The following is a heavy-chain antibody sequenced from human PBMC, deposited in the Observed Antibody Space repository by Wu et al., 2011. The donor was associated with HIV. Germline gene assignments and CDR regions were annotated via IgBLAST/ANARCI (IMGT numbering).Heavy chain of an antibody. J-gene: IGHJ4*02. CDR2: INPNSGGT. Sequence: QVQLVQSGAEVKKPGASVKVSCKASGYTFTGYYMHWVRQAPGQGLEWMGWINPNSGGTNYAQKFQGRVTMTRDTSISTAYMELSRLRSDDTAVYYCARTTPTLKYSSSWYLLDYWGQGTLVTVSS. V-gene: IGHV1-2*02. D-gene: IGHD6-13*01. CDR3: ARTTPTLKYSSSWYLLDY. CDR1: GYTFTGYY.